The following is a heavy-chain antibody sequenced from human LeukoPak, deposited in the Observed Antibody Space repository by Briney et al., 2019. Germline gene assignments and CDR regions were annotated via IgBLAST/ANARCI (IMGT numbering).Heavy chain of an antibody. D-gene: IGHD2-15*01. J-gene: IGHJ4*02. V-gene: IGHV3-66*01. CDR2: IYSGGST. CDR1: GFTVSSNY. Sequence: GGSLRLSCAASGFTVSSNYMSWVRQAPGKGLEWASVIYSGGSTYYADSVKGRFTISRDNSKNTLYLQMNSLRAEDTALYHCARDLRYCSGGSCYSDYWGQGTLVTVSS. CDR3: ARDLRYCSGGSCYSDY.